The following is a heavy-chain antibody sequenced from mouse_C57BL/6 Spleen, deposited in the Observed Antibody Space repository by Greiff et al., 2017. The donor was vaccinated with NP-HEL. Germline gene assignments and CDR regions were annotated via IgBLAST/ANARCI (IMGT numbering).Heavy chain of an antibody. CDR1: GFSLSTSGMG. CDR2: IYWDDDK. V-gene: IGHV8-12*01. J-gene: IGHJ4*01. CDR3: ARSTYGSSLYYAMDY. Sequence: QVTLKVCGPGILQSSQTLSLTCSFSGFSLSTSGMGVSWIRQPSGKGLEWLAHIYWDDDKRYNPSLKSRLTISKDTSRNQVFLKITSVDTADTATYYCARSTYGSSLYYAMDYWGQGTSVTVSS. D-gene: IGHD1-1*01.